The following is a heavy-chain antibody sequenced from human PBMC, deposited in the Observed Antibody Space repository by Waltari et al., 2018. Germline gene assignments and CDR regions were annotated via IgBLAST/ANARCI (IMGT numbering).Heavy chain of an antibody. Sequence: EVQLVESGGDLVQPGGSLRLSCAASGFTFRNYWMHWVRQAPGKGLVWVARIRYDGGTQAYADSVKGRFTISRDNAKNSLYLQMNGLTDEDTAIYYCTPLDYWGRGALVTVSS. CDR1: GFTFRNYW. J-gene: IGHJ4*02. CDR3: TPLDY. V-gene: IGHV3-74*01. CDR2: IRYDGGTQ.